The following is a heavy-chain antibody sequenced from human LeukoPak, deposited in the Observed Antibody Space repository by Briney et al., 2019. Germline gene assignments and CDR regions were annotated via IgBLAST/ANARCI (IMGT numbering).Heavy chain of an antibody. CDR1: GFRFDDYG. Sequence: GGSLRLSCVASGFRFDDYGMSWVRQAPGKGLEWVSAISGSGGSTYYADSVKGRFTISRDNSKNTLYLQMNSLRAEDTAVYYCAKSGYSGPWGQGTLVTVSS. D-gene: IGHD5-12*01. V-gene: IGHV3-23*01. CDR2: ISGSGGST. CDR3: AKSGYSGP. J-gene: IGHJ5*02.